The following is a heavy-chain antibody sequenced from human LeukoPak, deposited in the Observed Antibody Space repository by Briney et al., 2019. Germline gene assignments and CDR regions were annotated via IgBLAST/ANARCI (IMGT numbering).Heavy chain of an antibody. Sequence: GGSLRLSCAASGFTVSSNYMTWVRQAPGKGLEWASVVYTGGSTYSADSVKGRFTISRDNSKNTLYLQMNSLRVEDTAVYYCARDQGWLQFDNWGQGTLVTVSS. CDR1: GFTVSSNY. V-gene: IGHV3-53*01. CDR2: VYTGGST. J-gene: IGHJ4*02. D-gene: IGHD5-12*01. CDR3: ARDQGWLQFDN.